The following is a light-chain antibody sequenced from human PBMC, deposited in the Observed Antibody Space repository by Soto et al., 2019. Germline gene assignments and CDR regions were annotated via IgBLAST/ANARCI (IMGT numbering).Light chain of an antibody. Sequence: SYELTQPPSVSVSPGQTASITCSGDNLGDKYVCWYQQKPGQSPVMVIYQDSERPSGIPERFSGSNSGDAATLTISGTQAVDASDYYCQAWHSSPRVVFGGGTKLTVL. CDR1: NLGDKY. CDR2: QDS. CDR3: QAWHSSPRVV. J-gene: IGLJ2*01. V-gene: IGLV3-1*01.